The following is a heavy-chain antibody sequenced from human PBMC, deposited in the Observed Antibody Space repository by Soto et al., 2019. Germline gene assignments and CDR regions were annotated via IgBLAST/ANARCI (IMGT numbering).Heavy chain of an antibody. CDR2: ISYDGSNK. CDR3: AKSPGPNWSSGSCHYHFDY. Sequence: QVQLVESGGDVVQPGRSLRLSCAASGFTFSNYGMNWVRQAPGKGLEWVAVISYDGSNKYYADSVRGRFTISRDNSKNALYVQMDSQRPEDTAVYYCAKSPGPNWSSGSCHYHFDYWGQGTLGTVAS. CDR1: GFTFSNYG. V-gene: IGHV3-30*18. J-gene: IGHJ4*02. D-gene: IGHD2-15*01.